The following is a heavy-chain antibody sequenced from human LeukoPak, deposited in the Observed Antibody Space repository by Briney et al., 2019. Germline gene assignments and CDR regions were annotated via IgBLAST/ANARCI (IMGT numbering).Heavy chain of an antibody. D-gene: IGHD2-15*01. CDR2: IRYDGSNK. Sequence: GGSLRLSCAASGFTFSSYGMHWVRQAPGKGLEWVAFIRYDGSNKYHADSVKGRFTISRDNSKNTLYLQMNSLRAEDTAVYYCAKEGYCSGGSCYSPYYFDYWGQGTLVTVSS. CDR3: AKEGYCSGGSCYSPYYFDY. CDR1: GFTFSSYG. V-gene: IGHV3-30*02. J-gene: IGHJ4*02.